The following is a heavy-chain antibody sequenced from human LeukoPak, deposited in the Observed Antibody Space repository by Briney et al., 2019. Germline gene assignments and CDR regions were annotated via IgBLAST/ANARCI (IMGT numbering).Heavy chain of an antibody. CDR1: GFTFRSYA. J-gene: IGHJ4*02. V-gene: IGHV3-30*03. CDR3: ARGGGGGILVANSWVDY. Sequence: PGRSLRLSCAASGFTFRSYAMHWVRQAPGKGLEWVAVISYDGTNKYYADSVRGRFTISRDNSKNMLSLQMNSLRAEDTAVYYCARGGGGGILVANSWVDYWGQGTLVTVSS. CDR2: ISYDGTNK. D-gene: IGHD3-16*01.